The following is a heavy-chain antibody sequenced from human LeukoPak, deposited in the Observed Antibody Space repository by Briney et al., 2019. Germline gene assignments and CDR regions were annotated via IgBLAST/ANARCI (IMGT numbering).Heavy chain of an antibody. CDR3: ARDAAPYCDGDCYVFDI. J-gene: IGHJ3*02. CDR1: GFTFSSSW. V-gene: IGHV3-7*01. D-gene: IGHD2-21*01. Sequence: PGGSLRLSCAASGFTFSSSWMTWVRQAPGKGLERVANIKNDGSETYYMDSVKGRFTISRDNAKSSMYLQMNSLRAEDTAVYYCARDAAPYCDGDCYVFDIWGQGTMVTVSS. CDR2: IKNDGSET.